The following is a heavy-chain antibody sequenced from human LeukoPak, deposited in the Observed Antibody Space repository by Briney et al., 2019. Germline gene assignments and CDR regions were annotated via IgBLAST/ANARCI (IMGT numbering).Heavy chain of an antibody. J-gene: IGHJ4*02. V-gene: IGHV3-23*01. CDR1: DFTFSTYA. CDR2: ISGGGGTT. CDR3: AKDLSGGYDYFDY. D-gene: IGHD5-12*01. Sequence: PGGSLRLSCAASDFTFSTYAMSWVRQAPGKGLEWVSAISGGGGTTYYTDSVKGRFTISRDNSKNTLYLQMNSLRAEDTAVYYCAKDLSGGYDYFDYWGQGTLVTVSS.